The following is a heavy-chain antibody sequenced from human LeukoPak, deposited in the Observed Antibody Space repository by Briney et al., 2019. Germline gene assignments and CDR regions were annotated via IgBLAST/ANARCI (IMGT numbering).Heavy chain of an antibody. Sequence: GGSLRLSCAASGFTFSSYGMHWVRQAPGKGLEWVAFISYDGSNRYYADSVKGRFTISRDNSKNTVYLQMNSLAIEDTAIYYCAKNRWGSVATPDSWGQGTVVTVSS. J-gene: IGHJ4*02. CDR3: AKNRWGSVATPDS. D-gene: IGHD5-12*01. V-gene: IGHV3-30*02. CDR1: GFTFSSYG. CDR2: ISYDGSNR.